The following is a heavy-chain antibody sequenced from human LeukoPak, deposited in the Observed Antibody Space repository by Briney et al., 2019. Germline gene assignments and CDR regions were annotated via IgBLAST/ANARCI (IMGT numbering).Heavy chain of an antibody. D-gene: IGHD6-19*01. CDR2: ISGSGGST. CDR1: GFTFSSYA. Sequence: GGSLRLSCAASGFTFSSYAMSWVRQAPGKGLEWVSAISGSGGSTYHADSVKGRFTISRDNAKNSLYLQMNSLRAEDTAVYYCARQWLNTIDYWGQGTLVTVSS. J-gene: IGHJ4*02. CDR3: ARQWLNTIDY. V-gene: IGHV3-23*01.